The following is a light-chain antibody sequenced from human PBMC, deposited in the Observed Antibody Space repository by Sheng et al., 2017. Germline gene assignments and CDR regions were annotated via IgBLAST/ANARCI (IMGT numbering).Light chain of an antibody. CDR2: DAS. CDR1: QSVSGY. Sequence: EIVLTQSPATLSLSPGERATLSCRASQSVSGYLTWYQQKPGQAPRLLIYDASNRATGIPARFSGSGSGTDFTLTISRLEPEDFATYHCQQSDNFPLTFGGGTKVEIK. CDR3: QQSDNFPLT. J-gene: IGKJ4*01. V-gene: IGKV3-11*01.